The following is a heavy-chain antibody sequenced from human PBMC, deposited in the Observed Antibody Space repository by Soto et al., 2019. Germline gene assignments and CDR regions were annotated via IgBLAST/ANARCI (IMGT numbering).Heavy chain of an antibody. V-gene: IGHV5-51*01. CDR1: LYSFTSGR. Sequence: GEXLRLSSPRSLYSFTSGRITMVGTAAGNGLECMGIIYPGDSDTRHSPPFQGQVTISADKSISTAYLQWRSLKASATATYYCARPDRIAVASDIWGHGTPVTVSS. D-gene: IGHD6-19*01. J-gene: IGHJ4*03. CDR2: IYPGDSDT. CDR3: ARPDRIAVASDI.